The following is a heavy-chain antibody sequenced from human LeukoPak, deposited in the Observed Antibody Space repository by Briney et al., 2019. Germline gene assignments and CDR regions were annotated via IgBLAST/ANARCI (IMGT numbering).Heavy chain of an antibody. CDR1: GFTFSSYS. D-gene: IGHD3-16*01. J-gene: IGHJ4*02. CDR3: ARGGDDYVWGSPLDY. V-gene: IGHV3-21*01. CDR2: ISSSSSYI. Sequence: RPGGSLRLSCAASGFTFSSYSMNWVRQAPGKGLEWVSSISSSSSYIYYADSVKGRFTISRDNAKNSLYLQMNSLRAEDTAVCYCARGGDDYVWGSPLDYWGQGTLVTVSS.